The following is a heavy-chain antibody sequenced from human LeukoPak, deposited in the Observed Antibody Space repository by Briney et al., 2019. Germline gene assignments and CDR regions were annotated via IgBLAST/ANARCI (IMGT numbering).Heavy chain of an antibody. CDR3: ARGVWFGYSTNDY. CDR1: GFTFSNYW. D-gene: IGHD3-10*01. V-gene: IGHV3-7*01. J-gene: IGHJ4*02. CDR2: IKQDGSEK. Sequence: PGGSLRLSCVASGFTFSNYWMNWVRQAPGKGLEWVANIKQDGSEKYYVDSVKGRFTISRDNAKNSLYLQIKSLRAEDTAVYYCARGVWFGYSTNDYWGQGTLVTVSS.